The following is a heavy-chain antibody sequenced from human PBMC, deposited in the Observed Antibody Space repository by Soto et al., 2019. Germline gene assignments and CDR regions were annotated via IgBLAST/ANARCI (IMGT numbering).Heavy chain of an antibody. CDR1: GFTFSSYG. V-gene: IGHV3-30*18. D-gene: IGHD2-15*01. CDR3: AKVALQGYCGTGSCYVIDY. CDR2: ISDDGTNK. Sequence: QVHLVESGGGVVQPGRSLRLSCAASGFTFSSYGMHWLRQTPAKGLEWVAAISDDGTNKYYEDSLKGRVTVSRDNSDKTLYLQINSLRAEDTTVYYCAKVALQGYCGTGSCYVIDYWGQGTRVTVSS. J-gene: IGHJ4*02.